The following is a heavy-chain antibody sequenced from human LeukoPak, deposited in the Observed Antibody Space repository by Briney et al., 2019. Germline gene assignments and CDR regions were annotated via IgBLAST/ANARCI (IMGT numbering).Heavy chain of an antibody. CDR2: ISAYNGNT. D-gene: IGHD4-17*01. V-gene: IGHV1-18*01. CDR3: ARIMTTVTTYAFDI. CDR1: GYTFTSYG. Sequence: GASVKVSCKASGYTFTSYGISWVRQAPGQGLEWMGWISAYNGNTNYAQKLQGRVTMTTDTSTSTAYMELSSLRSEDTAVYYCARIMTTVTTYAFDIWGQGTMVTVSS. J-gene: IGHJ3*02.